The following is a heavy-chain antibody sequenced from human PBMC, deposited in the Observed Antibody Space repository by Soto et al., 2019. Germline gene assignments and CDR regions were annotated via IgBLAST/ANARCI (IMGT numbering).Heavy chain of an antibody. CDR3: ARTKTELLWFGESAPYFDY. D-gene: IGHD3-10*01. Sequence: SETLSLTCTVSGGSISSYYWGWIRQPPGKGLEWIGYIYYSGSTNYNPSLKSRVTISVDTSKNQFSLKLSSVTAADTAVYYCARTKTELLWFGESAPYFDYWGQGTLVTISS. CDR1: GGSISSYY. J-gene: IGHJ4*02. CDR2: IYYSGST. V-gene: IGHV4-59*01.